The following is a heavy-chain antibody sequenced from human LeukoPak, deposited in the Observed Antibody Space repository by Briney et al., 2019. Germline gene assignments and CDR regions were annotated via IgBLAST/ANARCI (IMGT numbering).Heavy chain of an antibody. CDR3: ARETKREYCFDY. Sequence: PGGSLRLSCAASGFTFSSYEMNWVRQAPGKGLEWVSYISSSGSTIYYADSVKGRFTISRDNAKNTLYLQMNSLRAEDTAVYYCARETKREYCFDYWGQGTLVTVSS. V-gene: IGHV3-48*03. D-gene: IGHD3-10*01. J-gene: IGHJ4*02. CDR2: ISSSGSTI. CDR1: GFTFSSYE.